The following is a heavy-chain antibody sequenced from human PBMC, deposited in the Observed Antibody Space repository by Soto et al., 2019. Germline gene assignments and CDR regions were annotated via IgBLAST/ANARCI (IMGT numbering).Heavy chain of an antibody. V-gene: IGHV3-33*07. J-gene: IGHJ4*02. CDR3: ARDLGNFDSGSTYFVS. Sequence: PGGSLRLSCGASGFTFSRHGMAWVRQAPGKGLEWVAIIWFDGSKKYYADSVKGRFTISRDDSKNTLYLQMNSLRAEDTAVYFCARDLGNFDSGSTYFVSWGQGTLVTVSS. D-gene: IGHD3-10*01. CDR2: IWFDGSKK. CDR1: GFTFSRHG.